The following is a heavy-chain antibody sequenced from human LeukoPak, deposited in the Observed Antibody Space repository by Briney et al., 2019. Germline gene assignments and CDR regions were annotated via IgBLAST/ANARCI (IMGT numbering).Heavy chain of an antibody. V-gene: IGHV3-30*02. J-gene: IGHJ4*02. D-gene: IGHD3-10*01. CDR1: GITLSDLW. Sequence: PGGSLRLSCAASGITLSDLWFSWVRQAPGKGLEWVTFIQYNGNNKYYADSVKGRFTISRDNSKNTLYLQMNSLRAEDTAVYYCAKDNRDYYIDYWGQGTLVTVSS. CDR3: AKDNRDYYIDY. CDR2: IQYNGNNK.